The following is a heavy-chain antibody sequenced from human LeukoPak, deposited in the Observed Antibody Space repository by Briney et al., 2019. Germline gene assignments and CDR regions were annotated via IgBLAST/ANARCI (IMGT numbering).Heavy chain of an antibody. CDR2: INSDGRWT. V-gene: IGHV3-74*01. Sequence: PGGSLRLSCAASGNYWMHSVRQVPGEGLVWVAHINSDGRWTSYADSVKGRFTISKDNAKNTVYLQMNSLRAEDTAVYYCVSFYERYWGRGTLVTVSS. CDR1: GNYW. D-gene: IGHD2/OR15-2a*01. CDR3: VSFYERY. J-gene: IGHJ4*02.